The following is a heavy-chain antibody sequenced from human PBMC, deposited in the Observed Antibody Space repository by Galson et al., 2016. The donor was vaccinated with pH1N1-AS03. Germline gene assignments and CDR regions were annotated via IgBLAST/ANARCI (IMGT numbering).Heavy chain of an antibody. D-gene: IGHD3-16*01. J-gene: IGHJ6*02. CDR2: IVPSDSYV. Sequence: QSGAEVKKPGESLTISCQGSGFPFSNFWISWVRLKPGKGLEWMGGIVPSDSYVKYNPSFQGHVPFSVDKSINTANVHWSRVEASDTAMYFCARISFGRRSTNWGYGMYIWGQGTTVNVSS. V-gene: IGHV5-10-1*01. CDR3: ARISFGRRSTNWGYGMYI. CDR1: GFPFSNFW.